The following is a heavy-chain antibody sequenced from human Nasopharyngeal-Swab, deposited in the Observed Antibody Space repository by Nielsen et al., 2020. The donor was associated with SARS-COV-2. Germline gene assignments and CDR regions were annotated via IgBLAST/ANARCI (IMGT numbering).Heavy chain of an antibody. CDR1: GGSVSSGDYS. Sequence: ETLSLTCGVSGGSVSSGDYSWSWVRQAPGKGLEWVSVTEIGGTTHYADSVKGRFSISRDSSTNTLYLQMNNVRAEDTAVYYCARDLGGGYCTTTNCPGSWGQGTLVTVSS. CDR3: ARDLGGGYCTTTNCPGS. D-gene: IGHD2-2*01. V-gene: IGHV3-53*01. J-gene: IGHJ1*01. CDR2: TEIGGTT.